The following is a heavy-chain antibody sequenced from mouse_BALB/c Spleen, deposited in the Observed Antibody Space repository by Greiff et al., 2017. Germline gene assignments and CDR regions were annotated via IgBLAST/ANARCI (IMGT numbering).Heavy chain of an antibody. CDR1: GYSFTGYF. Sequence: EVKLVESGPELVKPGASVKISCKASGYSFTGYFMNWVKQSHGKSLEWIGRINPYNGDTFYNQKFKGKATLTVDKSSSTAHMELLSLTSEDSAVYYCGRDYGSSYWYFDVWGAGTTVTVSS. CDR3: GRDYGSSYWYFDV. CDR2: INPYNGDT. J-gene: IGHJ1*01. V-gene: IGHV1-37*01. D-gene: IGHD1-1*01.